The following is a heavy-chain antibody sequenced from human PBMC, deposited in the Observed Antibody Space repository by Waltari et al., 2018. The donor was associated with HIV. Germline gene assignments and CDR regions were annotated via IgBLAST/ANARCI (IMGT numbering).Heavy chain of an antibody. CDR3: ARGYSSSRWIPLYH. V-gene: IGHV3-33*01. CDR2: FWSDGVEI. J-gene: IGHJ1*01. CDR1: GFTFSNFA. Sequence: QVQLVESGGGVVQPGTSLTLSCAVSGFTFSNFAIHWVRQSPAKGLEWLAVFWSDGVEISYADSVKGRFTISKDSSQKTLYLHLTSLRAEDTALYYCARGYSSSRWIPLYHWGRGTL. D-gene: IGHD6-6*01.